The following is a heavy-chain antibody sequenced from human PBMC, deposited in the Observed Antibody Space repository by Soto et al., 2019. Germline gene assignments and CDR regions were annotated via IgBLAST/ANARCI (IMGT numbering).Heavy chain of an antibody. V-gene: IGHV4-59*08. CDR2: IYYSGST. CDR3: ARGGGSPDY. D-gene: IGHD1-26*01. CDR1: GGSISSYY. Sequence: QVQLQESGPGLVKPSETLSLTCTVSGGSISSYYWSWIRQPPGKGLEWTGYIYYSGSTNYNPSLKSRVTIAVDTAKNQCSLKLSSVTAADTAVYYCARGGGSPDYWGQGTLVTVSS. J-gene: IGHJ4*02.